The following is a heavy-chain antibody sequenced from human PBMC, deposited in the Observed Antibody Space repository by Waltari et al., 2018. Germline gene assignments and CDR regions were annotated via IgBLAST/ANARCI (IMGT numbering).Heavy chain of an antibody. CDR3: ARDTDFGIVGATKENYFDY. CDR2: IIPSFGKA. CDR1: GGTFSSYA. Sequence: QVQLVPSGAEVKKPGSSVKVSCKASGGTFSSYAISWVRPPPGQGLEGMGRIIPSFGKANDGQKFQGRVTITADKSTSTAYMELSSLRSEDTAVYYCARDTDFGIVGATKENYFDYWGQGTLVTVSS. D-gene: IGHD1-26*01. V-gene: IGHV1-69*04. J-gene: IGHJ4*02.